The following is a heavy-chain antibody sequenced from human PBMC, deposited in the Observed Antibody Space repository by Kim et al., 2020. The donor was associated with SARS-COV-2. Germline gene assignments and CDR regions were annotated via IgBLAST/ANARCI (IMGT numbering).Heavy chain of an antibody. Sequence: SETLSLTCTVSCCSITIVSYYFSLIRQPSVNGLDFIGLIYTSWITNYNPSLNILFTISVDTSKNQFSLKLSSVTAADTAVYYCASRRRSYSSGHFYGMDVWGQGTTVTISS. J-gene: IGHJ6*02. CDR1: CCSITIVSYY. CDR3: ASRRRSYSSGHFYGMDV. D-gene: IGHD6-19*01. V-gene: IGHV4-61*02. CDR2: IYTSWIT.